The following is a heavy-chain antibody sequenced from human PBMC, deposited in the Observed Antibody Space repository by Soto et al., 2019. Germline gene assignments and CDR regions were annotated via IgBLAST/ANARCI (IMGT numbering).Heavy chain of an antibody. CDR1: GFTFSEYG. V-gene: IGHV3-23*01. J-gene: IGHJ6*02. CDR2: ISHNGGIT. CDR3: AKDRQQSRYNGLDV. Sequence: EVHLLESGGGLIQPGGSLTLSCAASGFTFSEYGMTWVRQAPGKGLEWVSAISHNGGITNYVDSVKGRFTISRDNXXNTLYLHMNSLRVEETAIYYCAKDRQQSRYNGLDVWGQGTTVIVSS. D-gene: IGHD1-1*01.